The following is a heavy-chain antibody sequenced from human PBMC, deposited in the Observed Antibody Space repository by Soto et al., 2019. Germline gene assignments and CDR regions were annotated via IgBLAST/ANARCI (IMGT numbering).Heavy chain of an antibody. D-gene: IGHD2-21*01. Sequence: GASVKVSCKDSGYTFNGYYMHWVRQAPGQGLEWMGWISAYNGNTNYAQKLQGRVTMTTDTSTSTAYMELRSLRSDDTAVYYCARGLPGRGGALFDPWGQGTLVTVSS. V-gene: IGHV1-18*04. CDR2: ISAYNGNT. CDR3: ARGLPGRGGALFDP. J-gene: IGHJ5*02. CDR1: GYTFNGYY.